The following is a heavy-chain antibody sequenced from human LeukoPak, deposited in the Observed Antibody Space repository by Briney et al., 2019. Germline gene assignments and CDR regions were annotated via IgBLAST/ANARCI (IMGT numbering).Heavy chain of an antibody. CDR1: GDAITSDKYY. CDR2: IYYSGST. V-gene: IGHV4-61*01. Sequence: PSETLSLTCTVSGDAITSDKYYWGWIHQPPGKGLECIGYIYYSGSTNYNPSLKSRVTISVDTSKNQFSLKLSSVTAADTAVYYCASAFDIWGQGTMVTVSS. J-gene: IGHJ3*02. CDR3: ASAFDI.